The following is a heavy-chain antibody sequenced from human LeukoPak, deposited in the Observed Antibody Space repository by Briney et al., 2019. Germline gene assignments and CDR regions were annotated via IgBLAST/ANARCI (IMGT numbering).Heavy chain of an antibody. J-gene: IGHJ4*02. D-gene: IGHD4-17*01. CDR1: GFTFSSYS. CDR2: ISSSSSYI. CDR3: AARRLTVTTEIDY. V-gene: IGHV3-21*01. Sequence: GGSLRLSCAASGFTFSSYSMNWVRQAPGKGLEWVSSISSSSSYIYYADSVKGRFTISRDNSKNTVYLQMNSLRPEDTAVYCCAARRLTVTTEIDYWGQGTLVTVSS.